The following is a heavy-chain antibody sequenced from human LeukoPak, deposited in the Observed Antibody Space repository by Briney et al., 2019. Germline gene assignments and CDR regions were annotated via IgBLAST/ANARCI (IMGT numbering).Heavy chain of an antibody. Sequence: SVKVSCTASGGTFSSYAISWVRQAPGQGLEWMGRIIPIFGTANYAQKFQGRVTITTDKSTSTAYMELSSLRSEDTAVYYCARDGAALTYCGGDCYGGYFDYWGQGTLVTVSS. CDR3: ARDGAALTYCGGDCYGGYFDY. CDR1: GGTFSSYA. CDR2: IIPIFGTA. V-gene: IGHV1-69*05. J-gene: IGHJ4*02. D-gene: IGHD2-21*02.